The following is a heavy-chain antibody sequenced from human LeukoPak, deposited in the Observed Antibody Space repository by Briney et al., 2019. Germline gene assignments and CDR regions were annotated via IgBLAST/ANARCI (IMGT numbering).Heavy chain of an antibody. CDR3: ARDGYDLVGATFAFDY. CDR1: GGSISSYY. V-gene: IGHV4-4*07. D-gene: IGHD1-26*01. Sequence: SETLSLTCTVSGGSISSYYWSWIRQPAGKGLEWIGRIYTSGSTNYNPSLKSRVTMSVDTSKNQFSLKLSSVTAADTAVYYCARDGYDLVGATFAFDYWGQGTLVTVSS. CDR2: IYTSGST. J-gene: IGHJ4*02.